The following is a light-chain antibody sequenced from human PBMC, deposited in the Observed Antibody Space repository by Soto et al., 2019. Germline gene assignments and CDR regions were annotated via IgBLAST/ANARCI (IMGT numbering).Light chain of an antibody. Sequence: DIQMTQSPSSLSASVGDRVTITCQASQDISNYLNWYQQKPGKPPKLLIYDASNLETGVPSRFSGSGSGTDFTFAISSLQPEDNATYCCQQYDNLPNTFGQGTKLEIK. CDR3: QQYDNLPNT. J-gene: IGKJ2*01. CDR2: DAS. V-gene: IGKV1-33*01. CDR1: QDISNY.